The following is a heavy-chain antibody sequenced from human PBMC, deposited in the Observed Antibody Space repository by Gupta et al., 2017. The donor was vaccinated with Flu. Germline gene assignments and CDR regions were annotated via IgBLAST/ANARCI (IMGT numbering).Heavy chain of an antibody. CDR2: IKSKTDCGTT. CDR1: GFIFSNAW. CDR3: TSTFTGSYYPGGNYYGMDV. D-gene: IGHD1-26*01. J-gene: IGHJ6*02. V-gene: IGHV3-15*01. Sequence: EVQLVESGGGLVKPGGSLRLSCAASGFIFSNAWMSWVRQAPGKGLEWVGRIKSKTDCGTTDYAAPVKGRFTISRDDSKNTLYLQTNSLKTEDTAVYYCTSTFTGSYYPGGNYYGMDVWGQGTTVTVSS.